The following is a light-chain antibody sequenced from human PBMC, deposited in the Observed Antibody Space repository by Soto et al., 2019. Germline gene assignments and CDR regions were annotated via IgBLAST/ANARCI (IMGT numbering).Light chain of an antibody. Sequence: EIVLTQSPATLSLSPGERATLSCRTSQSVGDYLVWYRQKPGQAPGLLIYDASNRATGIPARFSGSGSGTDFSLTISSLEPEDFAVYYCQQRSSGITFGQGTRLEI. CDR2: DAS. V-gene: IGKV3-11*01. CDR1: QSVGDY. CDR3: QQRSSGIT. J-gene: IGKJ5*01.